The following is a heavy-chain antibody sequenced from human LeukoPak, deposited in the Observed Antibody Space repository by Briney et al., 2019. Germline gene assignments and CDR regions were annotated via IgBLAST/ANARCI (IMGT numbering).Heavy chain of an antibody. CDR3: ARWYYYGSYTMDV. V-gene: IGHV3-11*01. CDR1: GFIFSDYY. Sequence: KPGGSLRLSCAASGFIFSDYYMNWIRQAPGKGLEWLSYISTTATTIRYADSVKGRFTISRDNAKNSLYLQMNSLTVDDTAVYYCARWYYYGSYTMDVWGQGTTVTVSS. CDR2: ISTTATTI. J-gene: IGHJ6*02. D-gene: IGHD3-10*01.